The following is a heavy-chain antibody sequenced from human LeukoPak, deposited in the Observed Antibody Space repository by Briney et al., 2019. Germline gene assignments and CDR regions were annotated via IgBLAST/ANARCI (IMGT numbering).Heavy chain of an antibody. CDR1: GGSFSGYY. J-gene: IGHJ4*02. Sequence: LETLSLTCAVYGGSFSGYYWSWIRQPPGKGLEWIGKINHSGSTNYNPSLKSRVTISVDTSKNQFSLKLSSVTAADTAVYYCARGRGVLLWFGESPPPRGYFDYWGQGTLVTVSS. D-gene: IGHD3-10*01. CDR2: INHSGST. CDR3: ARGRGVLLWFGESPPPRGYFDY. V-gene: IGHV4-34*01.